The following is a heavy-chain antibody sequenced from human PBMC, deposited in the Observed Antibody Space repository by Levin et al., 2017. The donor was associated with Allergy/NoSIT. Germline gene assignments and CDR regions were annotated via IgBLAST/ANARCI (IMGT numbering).Heavy chain of an antibody. CDR2: IKQDGSDK. CDR3: ARTHDYGDYDY. Sequence: GGSLRLSCAASGFTFTIYWMSWVRQAPGKGLEWVANIKQDGSDKYYVDSVKGRFTISRDNAKNSLYLQMNSLRAEDTAVYYCARTHDYGDYDYWGQGTLVTVSS. J-gene: IGHJ4*02. CDR1: GFTFTIYW. D-gene: IGHD4-17*01. V-gene: IGHV3-7*01.